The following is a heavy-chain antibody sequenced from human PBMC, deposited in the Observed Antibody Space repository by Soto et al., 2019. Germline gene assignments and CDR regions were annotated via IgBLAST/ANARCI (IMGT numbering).Heavy chain of an antibody. CDR3: APNHPRNYYGSGHSPPFDY. Sequence: GGSLRLSCAASGFTFSSYAMSWVRQAPGKGLEWVSAISGSGGSTYYADSVKGRFTISRDNSKNTLYLQMNSLRAEDTAVYYCAPNHPRNYYGSGHSPPFDYWGQGTLVTVSS. V-gene: IGHV3-23*01. J-gene: IGHJ4*02. D-gene: IGHD3-10*01. CDR2: ISGSGGST. CDR1: GFTFSSYA.